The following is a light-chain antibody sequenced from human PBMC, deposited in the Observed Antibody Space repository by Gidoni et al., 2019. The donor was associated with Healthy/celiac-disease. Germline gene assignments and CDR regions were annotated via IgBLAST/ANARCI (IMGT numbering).Light chain of an antibody. V-gene: IGKV3-20*01. Sequence: IVLTQSPGTPSSSPGERATLSCRASQSVSSSYLAWYQQKPGQAPRLLIYGASSRATGIPDRFSGSGSGTDFTLTISRREPEDFAVYYCQQYGSSPPNTFXPXTKVDIK. CDR2: GAS. CDR3: QQYGSSPPNT. J-gene: IGKJ3*01. CDR1: QSVSSSY.